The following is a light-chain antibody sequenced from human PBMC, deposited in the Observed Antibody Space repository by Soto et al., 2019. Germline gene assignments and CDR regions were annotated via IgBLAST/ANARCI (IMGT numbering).Light chain of an antibody. Sequence: EIVLTQSPATLSLSPGDRAILSCRASQSVSSNYLAWYQQKPGQAPRLLIYGASSRATGIPDRFSGSGSGTDFTLTISSLQPEDFATYYCQQFNNYPPLTFGGGTKVDI. CDR2: GAS. CDR3: QQFNNYPPLT. J-gene: IGKJ4*01. CDR1: QSVSSNY. V-gene: IGKV3-20*01.